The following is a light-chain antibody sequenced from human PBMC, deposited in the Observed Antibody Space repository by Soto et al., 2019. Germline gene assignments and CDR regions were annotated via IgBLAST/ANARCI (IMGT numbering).Light chain of an antibody. CDR1: NIGSKS. J-gene: IGLJ1*01. CDR2: DNS. Sequence: SYELTQPPSVSVAPGQTASITCGGNNIGSKSVHWYQQKPGQAPVLVVYDNSDRPSGIPERFSGSNSGNTATLTISRVEAGDEADYYCQVWDSTSDHPSVFGTGTKVTVL. V-gene: IGLV3-21*02. CDR3: QVWDSTSDHPSV.